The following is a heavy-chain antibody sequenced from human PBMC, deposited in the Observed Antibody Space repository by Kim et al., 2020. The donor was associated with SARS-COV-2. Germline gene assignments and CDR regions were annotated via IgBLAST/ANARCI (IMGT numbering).Heavy chain of an antibody. CDR1: GFTFSSYG. J-gene: IGHJ3*02. CDR2: IWYDGSNK. D-gene: IGHD2-15*01. CDR3: ARDPYCSGGSCQKTRGFGAFDI. Sequence: GGSLRLSCAASGFTFSSYGMHWVRQAPGKGLEWVAVIWYDGSNKYYADSVKGRFTIYRDNSKNTLYLQMNSLRAEDTAVYYCARDPYCSGGSCQKTRGFGAFDIWGQGTMVTVSS. V-gene: IGHV3-33*01.